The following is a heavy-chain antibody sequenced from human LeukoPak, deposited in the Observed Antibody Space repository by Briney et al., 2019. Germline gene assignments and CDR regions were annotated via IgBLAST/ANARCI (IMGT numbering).Heavy chain of an antibody. CDR2: IYYSGST. CDR1: GGSISSYY. D-gene: IGHD3-10*01. V-gene: IGHV4-59*01. J-gene: IGHJ4*02. CDR3: ARDDLYYYGAQVN. Sequence: PSETLSLTCTVSGGSISSYYWSWIRQPPGKGLEWIGYIYYSGSTNCNPSLKNRVTISVDTSKNQFSLKLRSVTAADTAVYYCARDDLYYYGAQVNWGQGTLVTVSS.